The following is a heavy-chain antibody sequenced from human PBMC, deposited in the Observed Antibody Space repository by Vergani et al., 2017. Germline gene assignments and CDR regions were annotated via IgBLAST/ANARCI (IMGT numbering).Heavy chain of an antibody. J-gene: IGHJ6*03. CDR2: ISYDGSNK. D-gene: IGHD1-14*01. CDR3: ARGDNTDYYYYYMDV. CDR1: GFTFSSYA. V-gene: IGHV3-30*04. Sequence: QVQLVESGGGVVQPGRSLRLSCAASGFTFSSYAMHWVRQAPGKGLEWVAVISYDGSNKYYADSVKGRFTISRDNSKNTLYLQMNSLRAEDTAVYYCARGDNTDYYYYYMDVWGKGTTVTVSS.